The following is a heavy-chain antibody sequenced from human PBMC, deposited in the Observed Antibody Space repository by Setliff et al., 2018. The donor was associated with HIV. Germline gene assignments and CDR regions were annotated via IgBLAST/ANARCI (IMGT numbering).Heavy chain of an antibody. Sequence: PGESLKISCHLSGYSFVDFWIGWVRQMPGKGLEWVGFIYPGDSDSRYCPSFRGQVTISADKFTTTAYLDWASLKASDTAMYYCVRYIGAAAGYIDHWGQGTLVTVSS. V-gene: IGHV5-51*01. CDR2: IYPGDSDS. CDR1: GYSFVDFW. CDR3: VRYIGAAAGYIDH. D-gene: IGHD6-25*01. J-gene: IGHJ4*02.